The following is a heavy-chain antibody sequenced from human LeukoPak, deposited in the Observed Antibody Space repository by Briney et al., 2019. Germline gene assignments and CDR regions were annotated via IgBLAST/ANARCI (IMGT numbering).Heavy chain of an antibody. D-gene: IGHD6-6*01. J-gene: IGHJ6*02. CDR3: ARLPSIAGLFYYGMDV. CDR2: IYDSKST. V-gene: IGHV4-59*08. Sequence: PSETLSLTCTVSGGSLSIFYWSWIRQPPGKGLEWIGYIYDSKSTNYNPSLKSRVTISVDTSKNQFSLKVTSVTAADTAVYYCARLPSIAGLFYYGMDVWGQGMTVIVSS. CDR1: GGSLSIFY.